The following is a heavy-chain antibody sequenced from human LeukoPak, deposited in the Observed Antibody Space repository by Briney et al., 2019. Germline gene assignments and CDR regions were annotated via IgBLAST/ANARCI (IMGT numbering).Heavy chain of an antibody. V-gene: IGHV4-30-4*01. J-gene: IGHJ5*02. CDR3: ARPYYYERRIDP. CDR2: MYYSGST. Sequence: SETLSLTCTVSGGSISSGDYYWSWIRQPPGKGLEWIAYMYYSGSTYYNPSLKSRVTMSADTSKNQLSLKLSSVTAADTAVYYWARPYYYERRIDPWGQGILVTVSS. CDR1: GGSISSGDYY. D-gene: IGHD3-22*01.